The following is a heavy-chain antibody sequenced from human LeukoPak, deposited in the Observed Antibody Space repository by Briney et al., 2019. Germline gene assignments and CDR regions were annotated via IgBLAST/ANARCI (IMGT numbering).Heavy chain of an antibody. Sequence: ASVKVSCKASGYTFTSYAMHWVRQAPGQRLEWMGWINAGNGNTKYSQKFQGRVTITRDTSASTAYMELSSLRSEDTAVYYCASSKTMVREVISAFDIWGQGTMVTVSS. CDR2: INAGNGNT. V-gene: IGHV1-3*01. CDR3: ASSKTMVREVISAFDI. J-gene: IGHJ3*02. CDR1: GYTFTSYA. D-gene: IGHD3-10*01.